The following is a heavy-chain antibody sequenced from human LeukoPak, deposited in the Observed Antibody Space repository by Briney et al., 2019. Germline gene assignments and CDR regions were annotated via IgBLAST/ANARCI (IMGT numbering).Heavy chain of an antibody. CDR2: TIPIFGIA. Sequence: SVNASCKASGGTFSSCAISCVRQAPGQGLEWMGRTIPIFGIANYAQKFQGRVTITADKSTSTAYMELSSMRSEDTAVYYCARIPQYYYDSSGYGPAQHWGQGTLVTVSS. CDR3: ARIPQYYYDSSGYGPAQH. CDR1: GGTFSSCA. D-gene: IGHD3-22*01. V-gene: IGHV1-69*04. J-gene: IGHJ1*01.